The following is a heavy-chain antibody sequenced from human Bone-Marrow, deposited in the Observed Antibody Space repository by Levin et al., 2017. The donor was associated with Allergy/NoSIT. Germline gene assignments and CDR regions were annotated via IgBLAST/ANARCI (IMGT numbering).Heavy chain of an antibody. CDR2: IYYSGST. V-gene: IGHV4-59*01. CDR1: GGSISSYY. Sequence: ASETLSLTCTVSGGSISSYYWSWIRQPPGKGLEWIGYIYYSGSTNYNPSLKSRVTISVDTSKNQFSLKLSSVTAADTAVYYCARSRDLMGLYLDYWGQGTLVTVSS. D-gene: IGHD2-21*02. J-gene: IGHJ4*02. CDR3: ARSRDLMGLYLDY.